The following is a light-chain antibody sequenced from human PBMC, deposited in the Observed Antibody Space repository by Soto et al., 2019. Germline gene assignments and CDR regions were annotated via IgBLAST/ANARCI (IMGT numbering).Light chain of an antibody. CDR3: QHRSNWPAT. J-gene: IGKJ2*01. V-gene: IGKV3-11*01. CDR1: QSVNSY. Sequence: EIVLTQSPATLSLSPGERATLSCRASQSVNSYLAWYQQKPGQAPRLLIYEGSKRATGIPARFSGSGSGTGFTLTISSLEPEDFAVYYCQHRSNWPATFGQGTKVEI. CDR2: EGS.